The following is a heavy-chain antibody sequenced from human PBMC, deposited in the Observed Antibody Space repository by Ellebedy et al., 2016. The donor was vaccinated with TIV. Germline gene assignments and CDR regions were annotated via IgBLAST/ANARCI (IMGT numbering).Heavy chain of an antibody. V-gene: IGHV3-30*03. CDR1: GFTFSSYG. J-gene: IGHJ4*02. CDR2: ISYDGSNK. Sequence: GESLKISCAASGFTFSSYGMHWVRQAPGKGLEWVAVISYDGSNKYYADSVKGRFTISRDNSKNTLYLQMNSLRAEDTAVYYCARSSNPLYYFDYWGQGTLVTVSS. D-gene: IGHD6-13*01. CDR3: ARSSNPLYYFDY.